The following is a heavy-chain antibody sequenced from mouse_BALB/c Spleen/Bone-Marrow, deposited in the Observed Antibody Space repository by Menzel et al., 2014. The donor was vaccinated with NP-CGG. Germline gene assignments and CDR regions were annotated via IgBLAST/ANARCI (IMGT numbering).Heavy chain of an antibody. D-gene: IGHD2-10*01. CDR3: ARGGGAYYGNYWFAY. V-gene: IGHV5-6*01. J-gene: IGHJ3*01. CDR1: GFTFSSYG. Sequence: EVMLVESGGDLVKPGGSLKLSCAASGFTFSSYGMSWVRQTPDKRLEWVATISSGGSYTYYPDSVKGRFTISRDNAKNTLYLQMSSLKSEDTAMNYCARGGGAYYGNYWFAYWGQGTLVAVSA. CDR2: ISSGGSYT.